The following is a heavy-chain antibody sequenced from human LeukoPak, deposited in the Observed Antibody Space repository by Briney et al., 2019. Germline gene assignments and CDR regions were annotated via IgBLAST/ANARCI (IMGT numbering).Heavy chain of an antibody. J-gene: IGHJ3*02. CDR1: GYSFTTYW. CDR2: IYPGDSDT. D-gene: IGHD1-26*01. V-gene: IGHV5-51*01. Sequence: GESLKISCRGSGYSFTTYWIGWVRQMPGKGLEWMGIIYPGDSDTKYSPSFQGQVTISADKSITTAYLQWSSLKASDTAMYYCASSRIVGATDAFDIWGQGTMVTVSS. CDR3: ASSRIVGATDAFDI.